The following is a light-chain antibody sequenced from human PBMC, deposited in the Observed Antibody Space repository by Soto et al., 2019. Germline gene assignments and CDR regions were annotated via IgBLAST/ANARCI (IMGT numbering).Light chain of an antibody. CDR2: RNN. V-gene: IGLV1-47*01. J-gene: IGLJ2*01. Sequence: QSVLTQPPSACGTPGQRVTISCSGSSSNIGSNYVYWYQQLPGTAPKLLIYRNNQRPSGVPDRFSGSKSGTSVSLAISGLRSEDEADYYCAAWDDSLSGVVFGGGTKLTVL. CDR1: SSNIGSNY. CDR3: AAWDDSLSGVV.